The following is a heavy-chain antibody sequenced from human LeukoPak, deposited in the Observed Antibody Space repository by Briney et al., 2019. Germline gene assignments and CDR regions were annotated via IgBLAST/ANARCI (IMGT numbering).Heavy chain of an antibody. V-gene: IGHV4-39*07. D-gene: IGHD3-9*01. CDR1: GGSISSSSYY. Sequence: SETLSLTCTVSGGSISSSSYYWGWIRQPPGKGLEWIGSIYYSGSTYYNPSLKSRVTISVDTSKNQFSLKLSSVTAADTAVYYCARDQYYDILTGYYNFDYWGQGTLVTVSS. J-gene: IGHJ4*02. CDR2: IYYSGST. CDR3: ARDQYYDILTGYYNFDY.